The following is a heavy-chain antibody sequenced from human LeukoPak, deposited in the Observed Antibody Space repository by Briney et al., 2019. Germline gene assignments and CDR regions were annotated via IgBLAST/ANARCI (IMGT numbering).Heavy chain of an antibody. Sequence: SETLSLTCAVSSYSISSGYYWGWIRQPPGKGLEWIGSIYHSGSTYYNPSLKSRVTISVDTSKNQFSLKLCSVTAADTAVYYCARQPSNYDYVWGSYRTHLNFDYWGQGTLVTVSS. CDR2: IYHSGST. V-gene: IGHV4-38-2*01. D-gene: IGHD3-16*02. CDR1: SYSISSGYY. J-gene: IGHJ4*02. CDR3: ARQPSNYDYVWGSYRTHLNFDY.